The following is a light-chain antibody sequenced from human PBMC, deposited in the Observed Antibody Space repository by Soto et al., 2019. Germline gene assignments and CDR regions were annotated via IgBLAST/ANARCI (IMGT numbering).Light chain of an antibody. CDR3: SSSTSSSTLL. CDR2: EVS. J-gene: IGLJ1*01. CDR1: SSDVGGYNY. V-gene: IGLV2-14*01. Sequence: QSVLTQPAAVSGSPGQSITISCTGTSSDVGGYNYVSWYQQPPGKAPKLMIYEVSNRPSGVSNRFSGSKSGNTASLTISGLQAEDEADYYCSSSTSSSTLLFGTGTKLTV.